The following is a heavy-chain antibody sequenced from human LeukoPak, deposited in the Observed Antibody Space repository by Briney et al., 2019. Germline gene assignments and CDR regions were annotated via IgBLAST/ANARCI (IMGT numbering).Heavy chain of an antibody. CDR3: ARDRYGGDYGAYEDY. CDR2: IYHSGTNYSRST. D-gene: IGHD4-17*01. J-gene: IGHJ4*02. CDR1: GASMSNYY. V-gene: IGHV4-39*07. Sequence: SETLSLTCNVSGASMSNYYWVWIRQPPGKGLEGIGSIYHSGTNYSRSTYYNPSLKSRVTISLDTSKNRFSLNLYSVTAADTAVYYCARDRYGGDYGAYEDYWGQGIQVTVSS.